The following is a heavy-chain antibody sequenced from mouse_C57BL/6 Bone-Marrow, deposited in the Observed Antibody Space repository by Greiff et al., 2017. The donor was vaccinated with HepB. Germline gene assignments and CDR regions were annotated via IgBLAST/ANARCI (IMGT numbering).Heavy chain of an antibody. D-gene: IGHD2-4*01. CDR2: ISSGGEYT. V-gene: IGHV5-9-1*02. Sequence: EVMLVESGAGLVKPGGSLKLSCAASGFTFSSYAMSWVRQTPEQRLEWVAYISSGGEYTYYADTVKGRFTISNDNARTTLYLQMSSLTAEDTAMYYCTRGGRLRVWFAYWGQGTLVTVSA. J-gene: IGHJ3*01. CDR1: GFTFSSYA. CDR3: TRGGRLRVWFAY.